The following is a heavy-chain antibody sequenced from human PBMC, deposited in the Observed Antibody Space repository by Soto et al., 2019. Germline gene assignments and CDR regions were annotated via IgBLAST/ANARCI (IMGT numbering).Heavy chain of an antibody. CDR2: IIPMFGTA. Sequence: QVQLVQSGAEVKKPESSVKFSCKAPGVTFSTYAISWVRQAPGQGLEWMGGIIPMFGTAHYAQRFQDRVTLTADESTNTVYLELCSLRYEDTAVDFCASGIQLWLRRLNNGYSGWGQGTLVTVSS. D-gene: IGHD5-12*01. V-gene: IGHV1-69*12. CDR1: GVTFSTYA. CDR3: ASGIQLWLRRLNNGYSG. J-gene: IGHJ4*02.